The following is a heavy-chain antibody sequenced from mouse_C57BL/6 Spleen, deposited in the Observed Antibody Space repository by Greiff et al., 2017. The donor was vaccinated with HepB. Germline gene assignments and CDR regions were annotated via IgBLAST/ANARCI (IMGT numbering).Heavy chain of an antibody. V-gene: IGHV1-50*01. CDR1: GYTFTSYW. Sequence: QVQLKQPGAELVKPGASVKLSCKASGYTFTSYWMQWVKQRPGQGLEWIGEIDPSDSYTNYNQKFKGKATLTVDTSSSTAYMQLSSLTSEDSAVYYCARRGYGNSYYAMDYWGQGTSVTVSS. CDR3: ARRGYGNSYYAMDY. D-gene: IGHD2-10*02. CDR2: IDPSDSYT. J-gene: IGHJ4*01.